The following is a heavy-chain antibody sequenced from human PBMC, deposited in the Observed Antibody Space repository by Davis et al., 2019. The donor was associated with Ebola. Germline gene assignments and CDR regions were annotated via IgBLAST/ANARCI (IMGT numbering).Heavy chain of an antibody. CDR2: ISSSSSYI. V-gene: IGHV3-21*01. J-gene: IGHJ4*02. D-gene: IGHD6-19*01. CDR3: ARVVGAVAGYPFDY. Sequence: GESLKIPCAASGFTFSSYSMNWVRQAPGKGLEWVSSISSSSSYIYYADSVKGRFTISRDNAKNSLYLQMNSLRAEDTAVYYCARVVGAVAGYPFDYWGQGTLVTVSS. CDR1: GFTFSSYS.